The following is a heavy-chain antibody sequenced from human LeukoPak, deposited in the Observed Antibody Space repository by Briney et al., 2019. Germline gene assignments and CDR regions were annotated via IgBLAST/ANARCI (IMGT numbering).Heavy chain of an antibody. V-gene: IGHV3-23*01. D-gene: IGHD3-16*01. CDR1: GFTFSSYE. Sequence: GGSLRLSCAASGFTFSSYEMNWVRQAPGKGLEWVSAISGSGGSTYYADSVKGRFTISRDNSKNTLYLQMNSLRAEDTAVYYCARVFGDQTEYFDYWGQGTLVTVSS. CDR2: ISGSGGST. CDR3: ARVFGDQTEYFDY. J-gene: IGHJ4*02.